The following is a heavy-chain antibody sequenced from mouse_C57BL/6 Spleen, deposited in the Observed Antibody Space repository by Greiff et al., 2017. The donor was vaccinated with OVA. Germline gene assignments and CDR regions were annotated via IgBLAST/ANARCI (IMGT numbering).Heavy chain of an antibody. CDR1: GYSITSGYY. CDR2: ISYDGSN. J-gene: IGHJ4*01. CDR3: ARDLGGPYAMDY. Sequence: EVKLQESGPGLVKPSQSLSLTCSVTGYSITSGYYWNWIRQFPGNKLEWMGYISYDGSNNYNPSLKNRISITRDTSKNQFFLKLNSVTTEDTATYYCARDLGGPYAMDYWGQGTSVTVSS. D-gene: IGHD3-1*01. V-gene: IGHV3-6*01.